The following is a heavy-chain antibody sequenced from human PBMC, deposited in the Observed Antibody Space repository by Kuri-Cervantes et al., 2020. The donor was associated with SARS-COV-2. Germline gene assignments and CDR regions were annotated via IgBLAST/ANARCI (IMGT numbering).Heavy chain of an antibody. CDR1: GFTFSSYA. V-gene: IGHV3-48*04. CDR3: ARGGRSYYDFWSGYYTFDY. J-gene: IGHJ4*02. Sequence: GGSLRLSCAASGFTFSSYAMSWVRQAPGKGLEWVSYISSSGSTIYYADSVKGRFTISRDNAKNSLYLQMNSLRAEDTAVYYCARGGRSYYDFWSGYYTFDYWDQATLVTVSS. D-gene: IGHD3-3*01. CDR2: ISSSGSTI.